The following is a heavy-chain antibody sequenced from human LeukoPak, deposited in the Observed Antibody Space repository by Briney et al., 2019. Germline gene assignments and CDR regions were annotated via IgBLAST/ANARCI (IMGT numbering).Heavy chain of an antibody. V-gene: IGHV4-59*01. CDR1: GGSISAYY. CDR3: AREAAVGTGGFDY. J-gene: IGHJ4*02. D-gene: IGHD6-13*01. CDR2: IYNSGSA. Sequence: SETLSLTCTVSGGSISAYYWSWIRQPPGKGLEWIGYIYNSGSANYNPSLQSRVTILIDTSKKQFSLKVSSVTAADTAVYYCAREAAVGTGGFDYWGQGTLVTVSS.